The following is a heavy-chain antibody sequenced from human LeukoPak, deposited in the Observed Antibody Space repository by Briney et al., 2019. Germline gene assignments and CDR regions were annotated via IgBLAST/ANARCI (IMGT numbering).Heavy chain of an antibody. CDR3: ARDALPVYCSGGSCDYFDY. Sequence: SETLSLTCTVSRDSISGYSWSWIRQSPGGGLEWIGYIYYSGDTAYNPSLRSRVTMSVDTSKNQFSLKLSSVTAADTAVYYCARDALPVYCSGGSCDYFDYWGQGTLATVSS. V-gene: IGHV4-59*12. CDR1: RDSISGYS. D-gene: IGHD2-15*01. CDR2: IYYSGDT. J-gene: IGHJ4*02.